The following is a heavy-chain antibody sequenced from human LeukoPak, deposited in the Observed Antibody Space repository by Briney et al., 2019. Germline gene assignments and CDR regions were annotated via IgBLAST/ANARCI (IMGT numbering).Heavy chain of an antibody. CDR3: ASNSGSYPGAFDI. J-gene: IGHJ3*02. CDR1: GYTFTSYG. D-gene: IGHD1-26*01. CDR2: INAGNGNT. Sequence: GASVKVSCKASGYTFTSYGISWVRQAPGQRLEWMGWINAGNGNTKYSQKFQGRVTITRDTSASTAYMELSSLRSEDTAVYYCASNSGSYPGAFDIWGQGTMVTVSS. V-gene: IGHV1-18*01.